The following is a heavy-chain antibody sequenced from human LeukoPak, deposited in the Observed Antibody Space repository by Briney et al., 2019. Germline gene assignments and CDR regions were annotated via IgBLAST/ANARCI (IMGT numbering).Heavy chain of an antibody. D-gene: IGHD5-18*01. CDR1: GFTYDDFV. Sequence: GGSLRLSCPASGFTYDDFVMHWVRQAPGKCLEWVSGINWISDSIGYADSVKGRFTISRDNAKNSLYLQLNSLRAEDTAFYYCVKGTGFYTYDVDYTSCCGQGTLVTVSS. CDR2: INWISDSI. CDR3: VKGTGFYTYDVDYTSC. V-gene: IGHV3-9*01. J-gene: IGHJ4*02.